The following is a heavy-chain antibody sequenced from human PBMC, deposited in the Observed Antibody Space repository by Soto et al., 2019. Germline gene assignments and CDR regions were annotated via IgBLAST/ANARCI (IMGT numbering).Heavy chain of an antibody. CDR3: ARAGNPLIAPEFDY. CDR2: MNPKSGNT. D-gene: IGHD1-1*01. CDR1: GYTFTSCD. Sequence: GASVKVSCKAAGYTFTSCDINWVRQATGQRLEWMGWMNPKSGNTGYAQKFQGRVTMTRNTSITTAYMALSSLSPADTAVSYSARAGNPLIAPEFDYWGQGTLVTVSS. V-gene: IGHV1-8*01. J-gene: IGHJ4*02.